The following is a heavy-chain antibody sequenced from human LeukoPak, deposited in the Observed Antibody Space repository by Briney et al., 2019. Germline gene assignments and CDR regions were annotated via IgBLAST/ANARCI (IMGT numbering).Heavy chain of an antibody. J-gene: IGHJ4*02. CDR1: GGSIRSSYYY. CDR3: AKGGYCSGGSCYARFDY. D-gene: IGHD2-15*01. Sequence: PSETLSLTCTVSGGSIRSSYYYWGWIRQPPGKGPEWIGYIYYSGSTNYNPSLKSRVTISVDTSKNQFSLKLSSVTAADTAVYYCAKGGYCSGGSCYARFDYWGQGTLVTVSS. CDR2: IYYSGST. V-gene: IGHV4-61*05.